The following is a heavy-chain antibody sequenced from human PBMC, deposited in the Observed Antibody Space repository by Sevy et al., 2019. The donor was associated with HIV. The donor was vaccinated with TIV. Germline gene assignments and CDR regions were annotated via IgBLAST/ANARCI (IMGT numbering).Heavy chain of an antibody. D-gene: IGHD2-15*01. J-gene: IGHJ6*02. CDR2: IKQAGSEK. V-gene: IGHV3-7*03. CDR3: ARGGWRDYFYGMDL. Sequence: GGSLRLSCAASGFTFSSYWMSWVRQAPGKGLEWVANIKQAGSEKYYVDSVKGRFTISRDNAKNSLYLQMNSLRAEDTAVYYCARGGWRDYFYGMDLWGQGTTVTVSS. CDR1: GFTFSSYW.